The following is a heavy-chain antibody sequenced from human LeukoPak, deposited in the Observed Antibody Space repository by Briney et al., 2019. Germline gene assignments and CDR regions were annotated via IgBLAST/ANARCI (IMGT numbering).Heavy chain of an antibody. CDR1: GGSISSSNYY. CDR3: ARRYYDILTGYIRARYNWFDP. J-gene: IGHJ5*02. CDR2: IYYSGST. D-gene: IGHD3-9*01. V-gene: IGHV4-39*01. Sequence: PSETLSLTCTVSGGSISSSNYYWAWIRQPPGKGLEWIGNIYYSGSTYYKPSLKSRVTMSVDTSKNQFSLRLSSVTATDTAVYYCARRYYDILTGYIRARYNWFDPWGQGTLVTVSS.